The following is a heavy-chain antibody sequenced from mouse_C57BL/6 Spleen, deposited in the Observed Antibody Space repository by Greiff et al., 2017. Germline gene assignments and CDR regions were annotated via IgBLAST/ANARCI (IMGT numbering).Heavy chain of an antibody. CDR1: GYTFTSYW. CDR2: INPSNGGT. Sequence: QVQLQQPGTELVKPGASVKLSCTASGYTFTSYWMHWVKQRPGQGLEWIGNINPSNGGTNYNEKFKSKATLSVDKSSSTAYMQLSSLTSEDSAVYYCASYYYGSSYWFAYWGQGTLVTVSA. J-gene: IGHJ3*01. CDR3: ASYYYGSSYWFAY. V-gene: IGHV1-53*01. D-gene: IGHD1-1*01.